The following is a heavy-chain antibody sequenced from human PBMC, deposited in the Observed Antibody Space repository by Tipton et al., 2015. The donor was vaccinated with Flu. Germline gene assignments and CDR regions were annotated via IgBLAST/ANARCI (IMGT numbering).Heavy chain of an antibody. CDR2: ISSSSSYI. V-gene: IGHV3-21*01. CDR3: ARDLVSSSWYATFDY. D-gene: IGHD6-13*01. Sequence: AASGFTFSSYSMNWVRQAPGKGLEWVSSISSSSSYIYYADSVKGRFTISRDNAKNSLYLQMNSLRAEDTAVYYCARDLVSSSWYATFDYWGQGTLVTVSS. J-gene: IGHJ4*02. CDR1: GFTFSSYS.